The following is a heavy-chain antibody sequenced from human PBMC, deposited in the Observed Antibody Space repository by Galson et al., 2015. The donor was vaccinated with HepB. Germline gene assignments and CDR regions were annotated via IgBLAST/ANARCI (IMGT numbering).Heavy chain of an antibody. Sequence: PVKVSCKASGYTFTDYVVNWVRQAPGQGLEWMGWMNTNTGKPTYAPGFAGRFVLSLDTSVTPAYLQISSLETDDTAVYYCARSPLRFLDWLPYYDYYYMDVWGEGTTVTVSS. CDR3: ARSPLRFLDWLPYYDYYYMDV. D-gene: IGHD3-3*01. V-gene: IGHV7-4-1*02. CDR2: MNTNTGKP. CDR1: GYTFTDYV. J-gene: IGHJ6*03.